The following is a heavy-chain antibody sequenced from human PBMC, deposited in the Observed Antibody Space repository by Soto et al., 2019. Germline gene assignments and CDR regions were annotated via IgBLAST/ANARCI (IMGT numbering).Heavy chain of an antibody. CDR1: GYTFTTYD. Sequence: QVQLMQSGAEVKKPGASVKVSCKASGYTFTTYDINWVRQAPGQRLEWMGWMNPNRTNTGYAEKFQCRVTMNRDTSISTAYMELSGLRYDDTAVYYCVRGGFLSHDHVIIAPATLGFDPWGQGTLVTVSS. V-gene: IGHV1-8*01. J-gene: IGHJ5*02. D-gene: IGHD2-2*01. CDR3: VRGGFLSHDHVIIAPATLGFDP. CDR2: MNPNRTNT.